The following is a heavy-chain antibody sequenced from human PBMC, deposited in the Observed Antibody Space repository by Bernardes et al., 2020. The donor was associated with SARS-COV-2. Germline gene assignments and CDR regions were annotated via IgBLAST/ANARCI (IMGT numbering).Heavy chain of an antibody. CDR2: LRIKAQGATT. J-gene: IGHJ4*02. V-gene: IGHV3-49*03. Sequence: GGTLSLSCTISGVTLCGHAFSLFRTGPGEGLEWVFFLRIKAQGATTEYAASVKGRFTISRDDSKSVGYLQMNSLKTEDTATYYCTRGAVRALIWGQGTLVTVSS. CDR1: GVTLCGHA. CDR3: TRGAVRALI. D-gene: IGHD3-10*01.